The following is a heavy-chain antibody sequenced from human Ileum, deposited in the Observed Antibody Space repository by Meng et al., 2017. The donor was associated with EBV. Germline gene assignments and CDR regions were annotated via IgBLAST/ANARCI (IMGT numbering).Heavy chain of an antibody. CDR3: ASGRDYAWHS. Sequence: QVHLQGSGPGLGKPSGTLSLTCAVSGDSISSNNWWSWVRQPPGKGLEWIGEIYHSGSTNYNPSFKSRVTMSVDKSKNQISLNLSSVTAADTAVYYCASGRDYAWHSWGRGTLVTVSS. V-gene: IGHV4-4*02. J-gene: IGHJ4*02. CDR2: IYHSGST. CDR1: GDSISSNNW. D-gene: IGHD4-17*01.